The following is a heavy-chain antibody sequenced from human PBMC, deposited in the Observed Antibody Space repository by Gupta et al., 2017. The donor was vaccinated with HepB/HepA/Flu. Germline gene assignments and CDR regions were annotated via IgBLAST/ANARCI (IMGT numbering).Heavy chain of an antibody. D-gene: IGHD1-26*01. Sequence: QLQLQESGPGLVRPSETVSLTCDVSGASVSSTSYFWAWLRQPPGKTLESIGTIYHSGTTSFNPSLRSRVSMSADTSRNLVSLKLISATAADTAIYYCARVNLSASFEFWGQGILVLVSS. J-gene: IGHJ4*02. CDR3: ARVNLSASFEF. V-gene: IGHV4-39*02. CDR1: GASVSSTSYF. CDR2: IYHSGTT.